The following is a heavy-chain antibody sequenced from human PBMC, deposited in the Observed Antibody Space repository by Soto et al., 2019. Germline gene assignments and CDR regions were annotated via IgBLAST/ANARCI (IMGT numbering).Heavy chain of an antibody. Sequence: TLSLTCAVSGGSISSGGYSWSWIRQPTGKGLEWIGYIYHSGSTYYNPSLKSRVTISVDRSKNQFSLKLSSVTAADTAVYYCARGADYGSGSYYLHYYYGMDVWGQGTTVTVSS. CDR3: ARGADYGSGSYYLHYYYGMDV. D-gene: IGHD3-10*01. J-gene: IGHJ6*02. CDR2: IYHSGST. V-gene: IGHV4-30-2*01. CDR1: GGSISSGGYS.